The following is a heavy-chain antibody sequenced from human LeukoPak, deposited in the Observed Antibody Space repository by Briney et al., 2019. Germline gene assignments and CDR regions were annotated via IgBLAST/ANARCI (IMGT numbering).Heavy chain of an antibody. CDR3: ARDLIPDTAMVEDI. Sequence: PSETLSLTCTVSGYSISSGYYWGWIRQPPGKGLEWIGSIYHSGSTYYNPSLKSRVTISVDTSKNQFSLKLSSVTAADTAVYYCARDLIPDTAMVEDIWGQGTMVTVSS. J-gene: IGHJ3*02. CDR2: IYHSGST. V-gene: IGHV4-38-2*02. D-gene: IGHD5-18*01. CDR1: GYSISSGYY.